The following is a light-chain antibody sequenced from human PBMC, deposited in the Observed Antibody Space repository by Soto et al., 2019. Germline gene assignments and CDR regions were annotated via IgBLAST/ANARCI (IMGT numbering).Light chain of an antibody. CDR3: QQYDNWPWT. J-gene: IGKJ1*01. CDR2: GAS. CDR1: QSVSSSY. Sequence: ESVLTQSPGTLSLSPGERSTLSWMASQSVSSSYLAWYQQTPGQAPRLLIHGASTRAPGFPARFSGSGSGTDFPLTISRLPSEDFAVYYCQQYDNWPWTFGQGTKVDIK. V-gene: IGKV3-15*01.